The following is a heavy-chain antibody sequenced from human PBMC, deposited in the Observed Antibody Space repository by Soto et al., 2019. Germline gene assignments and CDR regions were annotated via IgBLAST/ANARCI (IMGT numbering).Heavy chain of an antibody. J-gene: IGHJ4*02. CDR1: GFTFSSYD. CDR3: ARPNGAMSTVTCEY. Sequence: QVQLVESGGGVVQPGRSLRLSCAASGFTFSSYDLHWVRQAPGKGLEWVAVISYDGSDEQYADSVKGRFSISRDNSKNMLYLQMNSLREEDTAVYHCARPNGAMSTVTCEYWVQGTQVTVSS. CDR2: ISYDGSDE. V-gene: IGHV3-30-3*01. D-gene: IGHD4-17*01.